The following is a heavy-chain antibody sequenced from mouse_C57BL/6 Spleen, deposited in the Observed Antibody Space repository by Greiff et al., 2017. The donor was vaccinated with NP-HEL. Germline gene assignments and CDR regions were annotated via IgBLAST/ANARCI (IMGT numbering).Heavy chain of an antibody. CDR2: ISNGGGST. V-gene: IGHV5-12*01. CDR3: ARQIYGSSPYAMDY. J-gene: IGHJ4*01. Sequence: EVMLVESGGGLVQPGGSLKLSCAASGFTFSDYYMYWVRQTPEKRLEWVAYISNGGGSTYYPDTVKGRFTIARDNAKNTLYLQMSRLKSEDTAMYYCARQIYGSSPYAMDYWGQGTSVTVSS. D-gene: IGHD1-1*01. CDR1: GFTFSDYY.